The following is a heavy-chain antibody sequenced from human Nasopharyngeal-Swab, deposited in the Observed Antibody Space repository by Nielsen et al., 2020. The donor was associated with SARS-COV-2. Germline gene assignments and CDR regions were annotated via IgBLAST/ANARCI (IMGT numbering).Heavy chain of an antibody. Sequence: SVKVSCKASGDTFNNNAISWVRQAPGQGLEWMGGIIPIYGTTNRAQKFQGRLTITADDTTNTAYMELSGLRSEDTAVYYCARESLPSYYDDSRGYAGYAFDIWGQGTMVTVSS. CDR2: IIPIYGTT. CDR1: GDTFNNNA. CDR3: ARESLPSYYDDSRGYAGYAFDI. J-gene: IGHJ3*02. D-gene: IGHD3-22*01. V-gene: IGHV1-69*13.